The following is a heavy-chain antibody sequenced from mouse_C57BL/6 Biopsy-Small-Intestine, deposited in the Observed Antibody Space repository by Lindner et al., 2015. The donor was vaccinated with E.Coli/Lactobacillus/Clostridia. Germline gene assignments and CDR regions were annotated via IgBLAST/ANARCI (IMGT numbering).Heavy chain of an antibody. V-gene: IGHV1-42*01. CDR1: GYSFTGYY. CDR3: ARGPDGAFDY. CDR2: INPSTGGT. D-gene: IGHD3-1*01. Sequence: VQLQESGPELVKPGASVKISCKASGYSFTGYYMNWVKQSPEKSLEWIGEINPSTGGTTYNQKFKAKATLTADKSSSKAYMQLSSLTSEDSAVYFCARGPDGAFDYWGQGTTLTVSS. J-gene: IGHJ2*01.